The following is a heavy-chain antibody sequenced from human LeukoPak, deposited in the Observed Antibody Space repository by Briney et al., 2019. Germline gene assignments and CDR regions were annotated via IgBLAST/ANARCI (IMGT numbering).Heavy chain of an antibody. D-gene: IGHD3-22*01. J-gene: IGHJ4*02. V-gene: IGHV3-20*04. Sequence: PGGSLRLSCAASGFTFDDYGMNWVCQAPGKGLEWVSGINWNGGSTGYADFVKGRFTISRDNAKNSLYLQMNSLRAEDTALYYCARGGVSSGYYPFDYWGQGTLVTVSS. CDR2: INWNGGST. CDR3: ARGGVSSGYYPFDY. CDR1: GFTFDDYG.